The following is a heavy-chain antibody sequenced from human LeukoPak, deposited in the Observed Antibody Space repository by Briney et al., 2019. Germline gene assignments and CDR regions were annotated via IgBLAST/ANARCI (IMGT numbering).Heavy chain of an antibody. CDR3: AKDSPLLTI. CDR1: GFTFSSYG. CDR2: ISYNDGST. J-gene: IGHJ3*02. Sequence: PGGSLRLSCTASGFTFSSYGMSWVRQAPGKGLQWVSAISYNDGSTYYADSVKGRFTISRDNFKNTLYLQMNSLRAEDTATYYCAKDSPLLTIWGQGTMVTVSS. V-gene: IGHV3-23*01.